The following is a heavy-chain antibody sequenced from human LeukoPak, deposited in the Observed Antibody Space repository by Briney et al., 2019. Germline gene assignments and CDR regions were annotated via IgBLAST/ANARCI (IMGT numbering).Heavy chain of an antibody. D-gene: IGHD2-2*01. CDR2: IKQDGSEK. V-gene: IGHV3-7*05. Sequence: GGSLRLSCAASGFTFSNYAMGWVRQAPGKGLEWVANIKQDGSEKYYVDSVKGRFTISRDNAKNSLYLQMNSLRAEDTAVYYCARDQRYCSSSSCPWEPFDYWGQGTLVTVSS. J-gene: IGHJ4*02. CDR3: ARDQRYCSSSSCPWEPFDY. CDR1: GFTFSNYA.